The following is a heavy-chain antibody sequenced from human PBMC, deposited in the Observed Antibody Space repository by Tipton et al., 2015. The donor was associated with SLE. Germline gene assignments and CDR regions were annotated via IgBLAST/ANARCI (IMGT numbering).Heavy chain of an antibody. V-gene: IGHV1-18*01. CDR2: ISAYNGNT. Sequence: QLVQSGAEVKKPGASVKVSCKVSGYSFSSYGISWVRQAPGQGLEWMGWISAYNGNTNYAQKFQGRVTMTKDTSTSTAYMELRSLRSDDTAIYYCARVRVDTAMGVFDFWGQGTLITVSS. CDR1: GYSFSSYG. CDR3: ARVRVDTAMGVFDF. J-gene: IGHJ4*02. D-gene: IGHD5-18*01.